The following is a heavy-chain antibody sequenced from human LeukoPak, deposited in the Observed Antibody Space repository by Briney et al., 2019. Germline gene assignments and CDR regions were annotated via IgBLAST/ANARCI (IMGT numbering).Heavy chain of an antibody. Sequence: ASVKVSCKASGYTFTSYGISWVRQAPGQGLEWMGWISGYKDKTNYAQNFQGRVTMTTDTSTSTAYMELRSLRSDDTAVYYCARDREESIAVAGTSDYWGQGTLVTVSS. V-gene: IGHV1-18*01. CDR3: ARDREESIAVAGTSDY. D-gene: IGHD6-19*01. J-gene: IGHJ4*02. CDR2: ISGYKDKT. CDR1: GYTFTSYG.